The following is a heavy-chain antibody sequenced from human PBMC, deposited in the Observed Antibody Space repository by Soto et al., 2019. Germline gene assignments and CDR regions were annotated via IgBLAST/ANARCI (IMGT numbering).Heavy chain of an antibody. Sequence: SETLSLTCTVSGGSISSYYWSLIRQPPVKGLEWIGYISNSGSTYYNPSLKSRVTISLDSAENQFSVRLTSVTAADTAVYYCARARQYYDCELDPWGQGTLVTVSS. D-gene: IGHD3-22*01. CDR1: GGSISSYY. V-gene: IGHV4-59*06. J-gene: IGHJ5*02. CDR2: ISNSGST. CDR3: ARARQYYDCELDP.